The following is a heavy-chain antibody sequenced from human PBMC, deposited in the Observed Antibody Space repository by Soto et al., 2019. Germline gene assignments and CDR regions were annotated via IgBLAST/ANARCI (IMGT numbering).Heavy chain of an antibody. CDR1: GGSISSGDYY. J-gene: IGHJ5*02. CDR2: IYYSGST. CDR3: ARAPDVGSYGHGSFDP. D-gene: IGHD5-18*01. V-gene: IGHV4-30-4*01. Sequence: TLSLTCTVSGGSISSGDYYWSWIRQPPGKGLEWIGYIYYSGSTYYNPSLKSRVTISVDTSKNQFSLKLSSVTAADTAVYYCARAPDVGSYGHGSFDPWGQGTLVTVSS.